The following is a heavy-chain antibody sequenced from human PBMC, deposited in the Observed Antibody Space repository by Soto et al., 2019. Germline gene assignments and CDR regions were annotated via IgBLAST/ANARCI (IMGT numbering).Heavy chain of an antibody. Sequence: PGGSLRLSCAASGFNFNSYTINWVRQAPGKRLEWLSSISSSGYIFSTDSVRGRFTISRDNAKNSVYLQINSLRAEDTAVYFRARDCSGGSCYSGMDVWGQGTTVTVSS. V-gene: IGHV3-21*01. D-gene: IGHD2-15*01. J-gene: IGHJ6*02. CDR1: GFNFNSYT. CDR3: ARDCSGGSCYSGMDV. CDR2: ISSSGYI.